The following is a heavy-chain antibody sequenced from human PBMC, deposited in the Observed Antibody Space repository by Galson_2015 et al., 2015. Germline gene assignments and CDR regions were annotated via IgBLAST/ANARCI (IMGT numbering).Heavy chain of an antibody. Sequence: SLRLSCAASGFIFSGYSMNWVRQAPGKGLEWVSYISSSSSTIYYTDSAKGRFTVSRDNAKKSLYLEMNSLRDEDTAVYYCARDQDYAFDIWGQGTMVTVSS. J-gene: IGHJ3*02. CDR1: GFIFSGYS. CDR3: ARDQDYAFDI. D-gene: IGHD4-17*01. V-gene: IGHV3-48*02. CDR2: ISSSSSTI.